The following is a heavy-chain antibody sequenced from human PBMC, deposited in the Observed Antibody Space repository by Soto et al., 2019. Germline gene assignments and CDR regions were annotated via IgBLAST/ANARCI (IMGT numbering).Heavy chain of an antibody. D-gene: IGHD4-17*01. Sequence: SETLSLTCAVYGGSFSGYYWSWIRQPPGKGLEWIGEINHSGSTNYNPSLKSRVTISVDASKNQFSLKLSSVTAADTAVYYCARGLPMTTVVKGGNGDYWGQGTLVTVSS. V-gene: IGHV4-34*01. CDR1: GGSFSGYY. J-gene: IGHJ4*02. CDR3: ARGLPMTTVVKGGNGDY. CDR2: INHSGST.